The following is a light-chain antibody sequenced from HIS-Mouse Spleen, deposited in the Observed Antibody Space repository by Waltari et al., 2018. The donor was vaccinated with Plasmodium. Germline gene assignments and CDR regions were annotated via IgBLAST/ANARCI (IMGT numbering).Light chain of an antibody. CDR1: QSVSSSY. J-gene: IGKJ3*01. CDR3: QQYNNWSFT. V-gene: IGKV3-20*01. Sequence: ELVLTQSPGTLSLSPGESATLSCRASQSVSSSYLAWYQQKPGQAPGLLIYGASSRATGIPDRFSGSGSGTEFTLTISSLQSEDFAVYYCQQYNNWSFTFGPGTKVDIK. CDR2: GAS.